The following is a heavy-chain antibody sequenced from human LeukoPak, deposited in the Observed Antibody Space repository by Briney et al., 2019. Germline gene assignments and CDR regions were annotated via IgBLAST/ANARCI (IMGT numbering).Heavy chain of an antibody. J-gene: IGHJ4*02. D-gene: IGHD2-15*01. CDR1: GFTFSSDA. V-gene: IGHV3-23*01. CDR3: TTSLTSGAYIDY. Sequence: GGSLRLSCAASGFTFSSDAMSWVRQAPGKGLEWVSAISGSGGSTYYADSAKGRFTISRDNSKNTLYLQMNSLRAEDTAVYYCTTSLTSGAYIDYWGQGTLVTVSS. CDR2: ISGSGGST.